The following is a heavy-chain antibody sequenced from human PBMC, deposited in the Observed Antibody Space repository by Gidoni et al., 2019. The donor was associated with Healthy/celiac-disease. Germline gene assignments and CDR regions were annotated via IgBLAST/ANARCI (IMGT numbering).Heavy chain of an antibody. D-gene: IGHD6-19*01. Sequence: EVQLLESGGGLVQPGGSLRLSCAASGFTFSSYAMGWVRQAPGKGLEWVSAISGSGGSTYYADSVKGRFTLSRDNSKNTLYLQMNSLRAEDTAVYYCAKGGMRGGWYEDFDYWGQGTLVTVSS. CDR1: GFTFSSYA. CDR3: AKGGMRGGWYEDFDY. J-gene: IGHJ4*02. CDR2: ISGSGGST. V-gene: IGHV3-23*01.